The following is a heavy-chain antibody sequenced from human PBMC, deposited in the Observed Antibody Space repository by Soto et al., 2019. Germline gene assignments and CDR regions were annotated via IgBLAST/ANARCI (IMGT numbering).Heavy chain of an antibody. J-gene: IGHJ6*03. CDR2: ISGSSTYI. CDR1: GFMLSKYT. D-gene: IGHD3-10*01. CDR3: AKFRGPTYDFYYMDA. V-gene: IGHV3-21*04. Sequence: EVQLVESGGGLVKPGGSLRLSCAASGFMLSKYTLNWVRQAPGKGLEWVSSISGSSTYIYYADSVKGRFTISRDNANYSLYLQMDSLRAEDTAVYYCAKFRGPTYDFYYMDAWGKGTTVIVS.